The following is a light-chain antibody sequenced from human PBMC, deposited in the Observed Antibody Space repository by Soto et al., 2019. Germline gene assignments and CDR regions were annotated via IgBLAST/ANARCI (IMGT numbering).Light chain of an antibody. CDR1: QTINSN. J-gene: IGKJ2*01. V-gene: IGKV3-15*01. CDR3: QQYHNWPPQYT. Sequence: EIVMTQSPATLSVSPGERATVSCRASQTINSNLAWYQQKPGQAPRLLNHGASTRATGVPARFSGSGSGTEFTLTISSLQSEDFAVYYCQQYHNWPPQYTFGQGTKLQI. CDR2: GAS.